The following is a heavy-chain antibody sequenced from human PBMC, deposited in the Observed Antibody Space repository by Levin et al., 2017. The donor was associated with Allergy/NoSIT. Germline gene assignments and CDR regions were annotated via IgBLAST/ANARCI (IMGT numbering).Heavy chain of an antibody. J-gene: IGHJ4*02. CDR2: ISDDGSSE. Sequence: GGSLRLSCAASGFTFSNYAMHWVRQAPGKGLEWVGVISDDGSSEFYIDSVKGRFTISRDNSKNRLYLQMDSLRSEDTALYYCVREIAEEGTWGQGTLVIVSS. CDR1: GFTFSNYA. V-gene: IGHV3-30-3*01. D-gene: IGHD1-1*01. CDR3: VREIAEEGT.